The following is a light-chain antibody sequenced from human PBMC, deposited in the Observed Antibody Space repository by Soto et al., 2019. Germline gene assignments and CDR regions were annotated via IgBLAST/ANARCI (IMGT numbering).Light chain of an antibody. V-gene: IGLV1-40*01. Sequence: QSVLTQPPSVSGAPGQRVTISCTGSSSNIGAGYDVHWYQTLPGTAPKLLIYGNSTRPSGVPDRFSGSKSGTSASLAITGLQAEDEADYYCQYYDSSLSGVVFGGGTKLTVL. CDR1: SSNIGAGYD. J-gene: IGLJ2*01. CDR3: QYYDSSLSGVV. CDR2: GNS.